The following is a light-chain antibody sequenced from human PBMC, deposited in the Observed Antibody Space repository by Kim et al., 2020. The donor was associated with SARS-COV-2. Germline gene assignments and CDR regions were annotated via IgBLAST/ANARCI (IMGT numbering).Light chain of an antibody. Sequence: VSPGERATLSCRARQSWNSNLAWSQQKRGQAPRLLICGAATRATDIRARFRGSGSGTEFTLTISSVQSEDFAVYYCQQYNNGPRTFGQGTKVDIK. CDR1: QSWNSN. J-gene: IGKJ1*01. V-gene: IGKV3-15*01. CDR2: GAA. CDR3: QQYNNGPRT.